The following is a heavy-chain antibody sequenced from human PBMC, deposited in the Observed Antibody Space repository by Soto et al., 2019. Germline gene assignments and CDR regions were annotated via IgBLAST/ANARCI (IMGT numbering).Heavy chain of an antibody. CDR3: AKDHYTVTGNYWYFDL. CDR1: GFTFSSYG. D-gene: IGHD4-17*01. Sequence: QVQLVESGGGVVQPGRSLRLSCAASGFTFSSYGMHWVRQAPGKGLEWVAVISYDGSNKYYADSVKGRFTISRDNYKNTLYLQMNSRRAEDTAVYYCAKDHYTVTGNYWYFDLWGRGTLVTVSS. V-gene: IGHV3-30*18. J-gene: IGHJ2*01. CDR2: ISYDGSNK.